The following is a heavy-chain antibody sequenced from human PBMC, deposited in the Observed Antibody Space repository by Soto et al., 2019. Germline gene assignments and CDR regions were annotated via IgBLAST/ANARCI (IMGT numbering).Heavy chain of an antibody. CDR1: GVTFSSYA. CDR3: ARPEGSGYYYYGMDV. J-gene: IGHJ6*02. V-gene: IGHV3-30-3*01. CDR2: ISYDGSNK. Sequence: GGSLRLSCAASGVTFSSYAMHWVRQAPGKGLEWVAVISYDGSNKYYADSVKGRFTISRDNSKNTMYLQMNSLRAEDTAVYYCARPEGSGYYYYGMDVWGQGTTVTV. D-gene: IGHD3-10*01.